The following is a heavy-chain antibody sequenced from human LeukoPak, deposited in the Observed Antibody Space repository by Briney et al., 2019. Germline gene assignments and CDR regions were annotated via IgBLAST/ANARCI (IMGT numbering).Heavy chain of an antibody. V-gene: IGHV3-66*01. CDR3: ATKGPYYYGSGLNFQH. CDR2: IYSGGST. J-gene: IGHJ1*01. Sequence: GGSLRLSCAASGFTVSSNYMSWVRQAPGKGLEWVSVIYSGGSTYYADSVKGRFTISRDNYKNTLYLQMNSLRAEDTAVYYCATKGPYYYGSGLNFQHWGQGTLVTVSS. D-gene: IGHD3-10*01. CDR1: GFTVSSNY.